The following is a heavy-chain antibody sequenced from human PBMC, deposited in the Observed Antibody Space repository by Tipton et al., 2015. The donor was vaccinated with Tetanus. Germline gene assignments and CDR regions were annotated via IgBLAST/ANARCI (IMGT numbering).Heavy chain of an antibody. CDR2: ISYDGSFK. V-gene: IGHV3-30*03. Sequence: SLRLSCVASGFTFSRYLMHWVRQAPGKGLEWVAVISYDGSFKYYAGSVKGRFTISRDNSKSTLYLQMNSLRTDDTAVYFCARDLAIIEPAPPGYWGQGTLVTVSS. D-gene: IGHD2/OR15-2a*01. J-gene: IGHJ4*02. CDR3: ARDLAIIEPAPPGY. CDR1: GFTFSRYL.